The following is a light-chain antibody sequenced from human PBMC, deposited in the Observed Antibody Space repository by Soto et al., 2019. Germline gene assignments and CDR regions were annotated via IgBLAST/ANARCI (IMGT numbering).Light chain of an antibody. CDR1: QSVTDN. Sequence: EIVMTQSPATLSVSPGERVTLSCRASQSVTDNFAWYQQKPGQAPRLLIYGASTRATGVPARFSGSGSGTEFTLTIGSLQSEDFAVYYCQQYNIWPPITFGQGTRVDSK. CDR2: GAS. CDR3: QQYNIWPPIT. V-gene: IGKV3-15*01. J-gene: IGKJ5*01.